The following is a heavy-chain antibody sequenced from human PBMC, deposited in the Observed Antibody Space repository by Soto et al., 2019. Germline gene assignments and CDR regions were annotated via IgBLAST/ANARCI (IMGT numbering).Heavy chain of an antibody. D-gene: IGHD3-3*01. J-gene: IGHJ1*01. CDR1: GFTFSSYW. Sequence: PGGSLRLSCAASGFTFSSYWMHWVRQAPGKGLVWVSRINSDGSSTSYADSVKGRFTISRDNAKNTLYLQMNSLRAEDTAVYYCARALPTDYDFWSGYYFAEYFQRWGQGTLVTVSS. V-gene: IGHV3-74*01. CDR2: INSDGSST. CDR3: ARALPTDYDFWSGYYFAEYFQR.